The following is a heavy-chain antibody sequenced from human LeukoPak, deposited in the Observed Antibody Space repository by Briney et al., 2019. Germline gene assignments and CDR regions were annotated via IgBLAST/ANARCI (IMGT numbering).Heavy chain of an antibody. V-gene: IGHV3-23*01. CDR1: GFTFSSHG. D-gene: IGHD6-13*01. CDR3: AKDRSDSSTWYAGSH. CDR2: ISGSGDAT. Sequence: GGSLRLSCAASGFTFSSHGMSWVRQTPGKGLEWVSAISGSGDATYYADSVKGRFTISRDNSKNTLYLQMNSMRAEDTAVYYCAKDRSDSSTWYAGSHWGQGTLVTVSS. J-gene: IGHJ4*02.